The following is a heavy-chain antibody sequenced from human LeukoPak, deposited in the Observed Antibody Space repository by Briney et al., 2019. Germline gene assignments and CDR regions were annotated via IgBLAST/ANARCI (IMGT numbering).Heavy chain of an antibody. V-gene: IGHV4-4*07. Sequence: SETLSLTCTVSGGSISNYYRSWIRQPAGKGLEWIGRIYPSGSTNYNPSLKSRVTMSVDTSKNQFSLKLNSVTAADTAVYYCARVTTVDRFYDYWGQGTLVTVSS. CDR1: GGSISNYY. D-gene: IGHD4-17*01. CDR3: ARVTTVDRFYDY. J-gene: IGHJ4*02. CDR2: IYPSGST.